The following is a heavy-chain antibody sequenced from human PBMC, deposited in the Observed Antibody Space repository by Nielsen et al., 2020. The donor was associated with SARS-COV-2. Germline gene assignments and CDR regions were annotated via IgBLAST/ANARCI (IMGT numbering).Heavy chain of an antibody. CDR2: ISGSGGST. CDR3: AKRSPYCSGGSCYRVIDY. V-gene: IGHV3-23*01. Sequence: VRPMPGKGLEWVSAISGSGGSTYYADSMKGRFTISRDNSKNTLYLQMNSLRAEDTAVYYCAKRSPYCSGGSCYRVIDYWGQGTLVTVSS. D-gene: IGHD2-15*01. J-gene: IGHJ4*02.